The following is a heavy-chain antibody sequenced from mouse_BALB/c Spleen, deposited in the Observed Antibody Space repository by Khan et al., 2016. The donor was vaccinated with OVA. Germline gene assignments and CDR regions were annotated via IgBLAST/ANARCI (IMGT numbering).Heavy chain of an antibody. Sequence: QVQLKQSGAELARPGASVKMSCKASGYTFTSYTIHWIKKRPGQGLEWIGYINTSNGYTNYNQKFKDKATLTTDKSSTTAYLPLSSLPTDDSAVYNCVRDGAYHRNDGWIAYWGQGTLVTVSA. CDR1: GYTFTSYT. CDR2: INTSNGYT. CDR3: VRDGAYHRNDGWIAY. J-gene: IGHJ3*01. D-gene: IGHD2-14*01. V-gene: IGHV1-4*01.